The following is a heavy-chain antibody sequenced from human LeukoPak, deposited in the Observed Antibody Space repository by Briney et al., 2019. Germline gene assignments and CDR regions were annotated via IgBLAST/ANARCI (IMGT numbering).Heavy chain of an antibody. J-gene: IGHJ4*02. V-gene: IGHV4-59*01. CDR2: IFHSGS. Sequence: SETLSLTCTVSGDSITSYYWRWIRQSPGKGLEWLGYIFHSGSDYNPSLKSRVTISIDTSKNQFSLKLSSVTAADTAFYYCARDTSWYTGYDGGLDYWGQGTQVAVSS. CDR3: ARDTSWYTGYDGGLDY. D-gene: IGHD5-12*01. CDR1: GDSITSYY.